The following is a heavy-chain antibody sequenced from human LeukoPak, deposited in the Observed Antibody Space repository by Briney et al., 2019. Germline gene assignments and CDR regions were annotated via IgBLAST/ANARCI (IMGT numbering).Heavy chain of an antibody. CDR3: ARDEKKSCSGGSCYYFDY. J-gene: IGHJ4*02. CDR2: ISYDGSNK. CDR1: GFTFSSYG. V-gene: IGHV3-30*03. D-gene: IGHD2-15*01. Sequence: GGSLRLSCAASGFTFSSYGMHWVRQAPGKGLEWVAVISYDGSNKYYADSVKGRFTISRDNSKNTLYLQMNSLRADDTAVYYCARDEKKSCSGGSCYYFDYWGQGTLVTVSS.